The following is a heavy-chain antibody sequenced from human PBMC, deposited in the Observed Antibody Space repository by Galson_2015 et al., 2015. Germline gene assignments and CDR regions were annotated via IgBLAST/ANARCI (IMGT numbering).Heavy chain of an antibody. Sequence: SVKVSCKASGGTFSSYAISWVRQAPGQGLEWMGGIIPIFGTANYAQKFQGRVTITADESTSTAYMELSSLRSEDTAVYYCARAARDTRYYYYYMDVWGKGTTVTVSS. D-gene: IGHD5-18*01. CDR1: GGTFSSYA. V-gene: IGHV1-69*13. CDR3: ARAARDTRYYYYYMDV. J-gene: IGHJ6*03. CDR2: IIPIFGTA.